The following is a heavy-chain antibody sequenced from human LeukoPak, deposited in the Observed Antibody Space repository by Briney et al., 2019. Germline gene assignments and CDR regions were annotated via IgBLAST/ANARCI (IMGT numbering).Heavy chain of an antibody. Sequence: SETLSLTCTVSGGSINSNLYYWGWIRQPPGKGLEWIGTIYYSGSTYYNPSLKSRVIISVDTSKNQFCLKLSSVTAADAALFYCARSPAYCGGDCPTGGAFDVWGQGTTVTVSS. V-gene: IGHV4-39*01. D-gene: IGHD2-21*02. CDR3: ARSPAYCGGDCPTGGAFDV. CDR1: GGSINSNLYY. CDR2: IYYSGST. J-gene: IGHJ3*01.